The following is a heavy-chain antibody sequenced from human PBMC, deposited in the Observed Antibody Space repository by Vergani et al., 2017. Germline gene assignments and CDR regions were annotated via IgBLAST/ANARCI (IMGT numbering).Heavy chain of an antibody. CDR1: GFTFSSYS. J-gene: IGHJ4*02. CDR2: ISSSSSTI. V-gene: IGHV3-48*01. CDR3: ARGGARLLCDY. D-gene: IGHD3-16*01. Sequence: EVQLVESGGGLVQPGGSLRLSCAASGFTFSSYSMNWVRQAPGKGLEWVSYISSSSSTIYYADSVKGRFTISRDNAKNSLYLQMNSLRAEDTAVYYCARGGARLLCDYWGQGTLDTVSS.